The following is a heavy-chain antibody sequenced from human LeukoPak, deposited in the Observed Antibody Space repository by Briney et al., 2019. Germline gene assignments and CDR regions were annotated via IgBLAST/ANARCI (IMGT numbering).Heavy chain of an antibody. J-gene: IGHJ4*02. Sequence: SETLSLTCTVSGVSISRYYWSWIRQPAGKGLEWIGRIYSSGSTTYNPSLKSRVTMSVDTSKNQFSLKLSSVTAADTAVYYCARDRGTWNDDGFDYWGQGTLVTVSS. CDR1: GVSISRYY. D-gene: IGHD1-1*01. CDR3: ARDRGTWNDDGFDY. V-gene: IGHV4-4*07. CDR2: IYSSGST.